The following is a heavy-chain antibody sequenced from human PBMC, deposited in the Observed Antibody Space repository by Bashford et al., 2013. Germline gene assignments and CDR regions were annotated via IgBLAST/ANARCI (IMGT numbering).Heavy chain of an antibody. CDR1: GFTFSSYA. CDR3: ARVQNYDFWSGYWDYYYGMDV. Sequence: GSLRLSCAASGFTFSSYAMSWVRQAPGKGLEWVSAISGSGGSTYYADSVKGRFTISRDNSKNTLYLQMNSLRAEDTAVYYCARVQNYDFWSGYWDYYYGMDVWGQGTTVTVSS. CDR2: ISGSGGST. V-gene: IGHV3-23*01. D-gene: IGHD3-3*01. J-gene: IGHJ6*02.